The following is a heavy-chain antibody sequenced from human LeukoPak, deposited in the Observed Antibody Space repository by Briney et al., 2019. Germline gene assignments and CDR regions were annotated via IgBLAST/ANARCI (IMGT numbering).Heavy chain of an antibody. CDR1: GFTFSKYW. Sequence: GGSLRLSCAASGFTFSKYWMLWVRQAPGKGLVWVSRIKSDGRTNYADSVKGRFTISRDNAKNTVSLQMNSLRAEDTGVYYCARAPSEIGAYYPEYFRHWGQGTLVIVSS. D-gene: IGHD3-22*01. CDR3: ARAPSEIGAYYPEYFRH. V-gene: IGHV3-74*01. J-gene: IGHJ1*01. CDR2: IKSDGRT.